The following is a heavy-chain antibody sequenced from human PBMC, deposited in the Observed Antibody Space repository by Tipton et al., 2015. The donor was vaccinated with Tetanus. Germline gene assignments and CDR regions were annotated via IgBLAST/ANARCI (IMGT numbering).Heavy chain of an antibody. CDR3: ARDCIMVRGVIISNYFDY. J-gene: IGHJ4*02. Sequence: SLRLSCAASGFTFSSYGMHWVRQAPGKGLEWVAVIWYDGSNKYYADSVKGRSTISRDNSKNTLYLQMNSLRAEDTAVYYCARDCIMVRGVIISNYFDYWGQGTLVTVSS. D-gene: IGHD3-10*01. CDR2: IWYDGSNK. V-gene: IGHV3-33*01. CDR1: GFTFSSYG.